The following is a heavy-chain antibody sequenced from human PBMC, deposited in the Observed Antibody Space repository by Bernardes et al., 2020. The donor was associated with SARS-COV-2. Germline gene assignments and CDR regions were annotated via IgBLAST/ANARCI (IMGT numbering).Heavy chain of an antibody. CDR1: GFSFDDYA. V-gene: IGHV3-9*01. CDR2: ISWNSGGI. Sequence: SLRLSCAASGFSFDDYAMHWVRQAPGKGLEWVSGISWNSGGIGYADSVKGRFTISRDNAKKFLYLQMNSLKPEDTAWYYCAKGVYDDWGQGTLVTVSS. CDR3: AKGVYDD. J-gene: IGHJ4*02.